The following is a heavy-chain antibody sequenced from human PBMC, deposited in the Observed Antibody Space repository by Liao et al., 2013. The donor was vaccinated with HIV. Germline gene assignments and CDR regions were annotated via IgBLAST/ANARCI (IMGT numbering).Heavy chain of an antibody. J-gene: IGHJ4*02. V-gene: IGHV4-61*02. CDR2: IYNNGDS. CDR3: ARRVGATRAWIDY. Sequence: QVQLQESGPGLVKPSQTLSLTCTVSGGSINSASFYWSWIRQPAGKRLEYIGRIYNNGDSDYNPSLRSRVTISVDTSKNQFSLKLNSVTAADTAVYYCARRVGATRAWIDYWGQGTLVTVSS. CDR1: GGSINSASFY. D-gene: IGHD1-26*01.